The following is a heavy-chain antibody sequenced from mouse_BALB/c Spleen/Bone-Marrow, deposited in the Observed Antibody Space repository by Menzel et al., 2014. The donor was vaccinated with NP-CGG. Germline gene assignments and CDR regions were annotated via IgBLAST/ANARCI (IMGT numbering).Heavy chain of an antibody. Sequence: EVKVVESGGGLVKPGGSLKLSCAASGFAFSSYDMSWVRQTPEKRLEWVAYISSGGGSTYYPDTVKGRFTISRDNAKNTLYLQMSSLKSEDTAMYYCAREVLRDYFDYWGQGTTPTVSS. D-gene: IGHD1-1*01. V-gene: IGHV5-12-1*01. CDR2: ISSGGGST. CDR1: GFAFSSYD. J-gene: IGHJ2*01. CDR3: AREVLRDYFDY.